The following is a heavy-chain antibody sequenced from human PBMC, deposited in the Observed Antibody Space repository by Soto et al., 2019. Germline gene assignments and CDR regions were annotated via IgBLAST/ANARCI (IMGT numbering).Heavy chain of an antibody. J-gene: IGHJ4*02. CDR3: AKGRLDGSGSYSPEFDY. D-gene: IGHD3-10*01. CDR2: ISGSGGST. Sequence: GGSLRLSCAASGFTFSSYAMSWVRQAPGKGLEWVSAISGSGGSTYYADSVKGRFTISRDNSKNTLYLQMNSLRAEDTAVYYCAKGRLDGSGSYSPEFDYWGQGTLVTVSS. CDR1: GFTFSSYA. V-gene: IGHV3-23*01.